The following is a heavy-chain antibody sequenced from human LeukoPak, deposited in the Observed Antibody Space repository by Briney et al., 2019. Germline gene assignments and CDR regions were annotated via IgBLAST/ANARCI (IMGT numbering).Heavy chain of an antibody. Sequence: PGRSLRLSCAASGFTLSSYGMHWGRQAPGKGLEWVAVISYDGSNKYYADSVKGRFTISRDNSKNTLYLQMNSLRAEDTAVYYCAKEVGIGYYYYGMDVWGQGTTVTVSS. CDR3: AKEVGIGYYYYGMDV. J-gene: IGHJ6*02. D-gene: IGHD1-26*01. CDR2: ISYDGSNK. CDR1: GFTLSSYG. V-gene: IGHV3-30*18.